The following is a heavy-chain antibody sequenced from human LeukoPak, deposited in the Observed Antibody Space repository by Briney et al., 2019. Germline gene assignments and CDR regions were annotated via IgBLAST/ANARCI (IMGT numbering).Heavy chain of an antibody. Sequence: PGGSMRLSCAGAGFTFSDYWMSWVRQAPGKGLEWVANIRQDGSDKYYVDSVKGRFTISRDNAEKSLYLQMNSLRAEDTAVYYCATMLPGTRGAFDIWGQGTMVTVSS. CDR2: IRQDGSDK. J-gene: IGHJ3*02. CDR3: ATMLPGTRGAFDI. D-gene: IGHD2-15*01. CDR1: GFTFSDYW. V-gene: IGHV3-7*01.